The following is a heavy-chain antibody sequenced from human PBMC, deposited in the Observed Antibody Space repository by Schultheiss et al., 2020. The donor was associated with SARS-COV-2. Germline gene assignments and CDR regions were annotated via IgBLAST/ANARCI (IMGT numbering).Heavy chain of an antibody. D-gene: IGHD5-12*01. Sequence: SETLSLTCTVSGGSISSYYWSWIRQHPGKGLEWIGYIYYSGSTYYNPSLKSRVTISVDTSKNQFSLKLSSVTAADTAVYYCARHIHSGYDLSDWFDPWGQGTLVTVSS. J-gene: IGHJ5*02. CDR2: IYYSGST. CDR1: GGSISSYY. CDR3: ARHIHSGYDLSDWFDP. V-gene: IGHV4-59*08.